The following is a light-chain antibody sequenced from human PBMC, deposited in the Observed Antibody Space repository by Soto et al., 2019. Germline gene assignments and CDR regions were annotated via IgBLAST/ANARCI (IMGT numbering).Light chain of an antibody. V-gene: IGKV3-15*01. Sequence: EIVMTQSPASLSVSPGERATLSCRASQSVNINLAWYQQKPGQAPRLLIYGTSTRATGVPASFSGSGSGTEFTLTISNLQSEDFAGYYCQQYNDWPPLTFGGGTKVDIK. CDR2: GTS. CDR3: QQYNDWPPLT. J-gene: IGKJ4*01. CDR1: QSVNIN.